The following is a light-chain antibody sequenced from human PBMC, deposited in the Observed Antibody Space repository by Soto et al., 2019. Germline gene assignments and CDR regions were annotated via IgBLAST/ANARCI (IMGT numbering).Light chain of an antibody. CDR3: QQYNSYPWT. CDR1: QSISSW. J-gene: IGKJ1*01. CDR2: DAS. Sequence: DIQMTQSPSSLSASVRDRVTITCRASQSISSWLAWYQQKPGKAPKLLIYDASSLESGVPSRFSGSGSGTEFTLTIGRLQPDDFATYYCQQYNSYPWTFGQGTKVELK. V-gene: IGKV1-5*01.